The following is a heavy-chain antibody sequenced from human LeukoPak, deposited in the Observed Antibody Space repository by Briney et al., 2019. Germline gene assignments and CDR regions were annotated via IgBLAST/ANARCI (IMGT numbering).Heavy chain of an antibody. J-gene: IGHJ5*02. CDR3: ARVCPDSSSWEYNWLDP. CDR2: MNPNSGNT. V-gene: IGHV1-8*01. Sequence: GASVKVSCKASGYTFTSYDINWVRQATGQGLEWMGWMNPNSGNTGYAQKFQGRVTMTRNTSISTAYMELSSLRSEDTAVYYCARVCPDSSSWEYNWLDPWGQGTLVTVSS. D-gene: IGHD6-13*01. CDR1: GYTFTSYD.